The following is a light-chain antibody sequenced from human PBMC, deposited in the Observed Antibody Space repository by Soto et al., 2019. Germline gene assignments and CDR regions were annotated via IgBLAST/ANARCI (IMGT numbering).Light chain of an antibody. J-gene: IGKJ2*01. Sequence: EIVMTQSPATLSVSPGDRATLSCRASQSVTTTLAWYQQKPGQAPRLLIYGASTRVTGVPVRFSGSGSGTEFILTISSLQPEDFAVYYCQQYNDWPLYTFGQGTKLEI. V-gene: IGKV3-15*01. CDR3: QQYNDWPLYT. CDR1: QSVTTT. CDR2: GAS.